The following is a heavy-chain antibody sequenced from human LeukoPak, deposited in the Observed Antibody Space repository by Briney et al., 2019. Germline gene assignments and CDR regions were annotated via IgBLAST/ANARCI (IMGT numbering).Heavy chain of an antibody. CDR1: GFTFSSYW. CDR2: IKQDGSEK. Sequence: GGSLRLXCAASGFTFSSYWMSWVRQAPGKGLEWVANIKQDGSEKYYVDSVKGRFTISRDNAKNSLYLQMNSLRAEDTAVYYCARGEYCSSTSCFLSAEYFQHWGQGTLVTVSS. D-gene: IGHD2-2*01. J-gene: IGHJ1*01. V-gene: IGHV3-7*01. CDR3: ARGEYCSSTSCFLSAEYFQH.